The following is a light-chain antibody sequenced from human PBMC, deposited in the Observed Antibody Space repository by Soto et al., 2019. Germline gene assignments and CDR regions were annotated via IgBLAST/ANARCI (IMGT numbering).Light chain of an antibody. CDR1: GSNVGTSY. CDR2: AND. V-gene: IGLV1-47*01. CDR3: AAWDDSLSAQV. J-gene: IGLJ3*02. Sequence: QSVLTQPPSASGTPGQRVTISCSGSGSNVGTSYVYWYQQLPGTAPKLLIYANDQRPSGVPDRFSGSKSGTSASLAISGLRSEDEADYYCAAWDDSLSAQVFGGGTQLTVL.